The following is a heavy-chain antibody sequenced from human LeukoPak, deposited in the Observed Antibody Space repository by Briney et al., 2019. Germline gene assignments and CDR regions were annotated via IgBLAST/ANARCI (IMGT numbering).Heavy chain of an antibody. J-gene: IGHJ5*02. CDR2: INHSGST. CDR1: GGSFSAYS. CDR3: ARGVALSPPRFDP. Sequence: PSETLSLTCAVYGGSFSAYSWSWIRQPPGKGLEWIGEINHSGSTNYNPSLKSRVTTSVDTSKNQFSLKVSSVTAADTAVYYCARGVALSPPRFDPWGQGTLVTVSS. V-gene: IGHV4-34*01.